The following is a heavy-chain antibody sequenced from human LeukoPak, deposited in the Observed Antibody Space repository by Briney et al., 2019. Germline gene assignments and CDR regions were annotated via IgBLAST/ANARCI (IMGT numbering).Heavy chain of an antibody. CDR2: IYPGDSDI. V-gene: IGHV5-51*01. Sequence: AESLKISCKASGYRSTNYWIACVRQLPGKGLELMGSIYPGDSDIRYSPSFQGHVTISADKSFTTAYLQRRSLKASDTAIYYCARQGVYYADSSAFYHWGQGTRVTVSS. J-gene: IGHJ4*02. CDR1: GYRSTNYW. D-gene: IGHD3-22*01. CDR3: ARQGVYYADSSAFYH.